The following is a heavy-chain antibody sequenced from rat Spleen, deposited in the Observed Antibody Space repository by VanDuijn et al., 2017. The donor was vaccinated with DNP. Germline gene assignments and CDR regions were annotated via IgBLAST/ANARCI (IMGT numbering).Heavy chain of an antibody. CDR2: ISSGGST. J-gene: IGHJ2*01. D-gene: IGHD1-4*01. CDR1: GFSLTDYS. Sequence: QVQLKESGPGMVQPSQTLSLTCTVSGFSLTDYSVHWVRQPPGKVLEWIAAISSGGSTYYNSALKSRLSISRDTSKSQVFLKMNSLQTEDTAIYYCTSQLPGYNYFDYWGQGVMVTVSS. CDR3: TSQLPGYNYFDY. V-gene: IGHV2-19*01.